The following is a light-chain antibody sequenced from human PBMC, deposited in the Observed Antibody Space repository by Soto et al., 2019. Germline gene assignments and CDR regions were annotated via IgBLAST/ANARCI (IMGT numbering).Light chain of an antibody. Sequence: QSALTQPPSASGSPGQAVTITCTGNSSDVGGYNYVSWYQQHPGKAPKLMIYEVSKRPSGVPDRFSGSKSGNTASLTVSGLQAEDEADYYCSSYAGSNNYVFGTGTKFTVL. CDR2: EVS. V-gene: IGLV2-8*01. CDR3: SSYAGSNNYV. CDR1: SSDVGGYNY. J-gene: IGLJ1*01.